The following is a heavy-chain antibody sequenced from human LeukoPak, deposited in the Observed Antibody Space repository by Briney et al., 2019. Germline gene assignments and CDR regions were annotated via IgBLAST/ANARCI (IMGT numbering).Heavy chain of an antibody. CDR1: GGSISSYY. CDR3: ARGLGAIAVAGWSYCFDY. J-gene: IGHJ4*02. D-gene: IGHD6-19*01. CDR2: IYTSGST. V-gene: IGHV4-4*07. Sequence: SETLSLTCTVSGGSISSYYWSWIRQPAGKGLEWIGRIYTSGSTNYNPSLKSRVTMSVDTSKNQFSLKLSSVTAADTAVYYCARGLGAIAVAGWSYCFDYWGQGTLVTVSS.